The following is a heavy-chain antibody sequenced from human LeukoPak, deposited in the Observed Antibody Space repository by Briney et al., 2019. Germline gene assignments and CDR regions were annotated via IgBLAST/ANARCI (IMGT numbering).Heavy chain of an antibody. D-gene: IGHD6-13*01. CDR2: ISWDGGST. CDR1: GFTFDDYT. J-gene: IGHJ5*02. CDR3: ASRAGTHNWFDP. V-gene: IGHV3-43*01. Sequence: GGSLRLSCAASGFTFDDYTMHWVRQAPGKGLEWVSLISWDGGSTYYADSVKGRFTISRDNAKNSLYLQMNSLRAEDTAVYYCASRAGTHNWFDPWGQGTLVTVSS.